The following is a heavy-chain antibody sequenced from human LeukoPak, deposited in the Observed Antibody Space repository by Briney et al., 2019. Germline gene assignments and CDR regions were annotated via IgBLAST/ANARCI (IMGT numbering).Heavy chain of an antibody. CDR3: ASVVGATLYYYYYYMDD. CDR1: GGSFSGYY. D-gene: IGHD1-26*01. J-gene: IGHJ6*03. V-gene: IGHV4-34*01. Sequence: PSETLSLTCAVYGGSFSGYYWSWIRQPPGKGLEWIGEVSHSGSTNYNPSLKSRVTISVDSSKNQFSLKLSSVTAADTAVYYCASVVGATLYYYYYYMDDWGKGTTVTVSS. CDR2: VSHSGST.